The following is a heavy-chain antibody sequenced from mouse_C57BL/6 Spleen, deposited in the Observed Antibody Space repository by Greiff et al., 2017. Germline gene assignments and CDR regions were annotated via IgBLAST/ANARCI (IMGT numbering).Heavy chain of an antibody. CDR1: GYTFTDYY. D-gene: IGHD2-3*01. J-gene: IGHJ2*01. CDR3: ARGRYDGYYWFDY. CDR2: INPNNGGT. Sequence: EVQLQQSGPELVKPGASVKISCKASGYTFTDYYMNWVKQSHGKSLEWIGDINPNNGGTSYNQKFKGKATLTVDKSSSTAYMELRSLTSEDSAVYYCARGRYDGYYWFDYWGQGTTLTVSS. V-gene: IGHV1-26*01.